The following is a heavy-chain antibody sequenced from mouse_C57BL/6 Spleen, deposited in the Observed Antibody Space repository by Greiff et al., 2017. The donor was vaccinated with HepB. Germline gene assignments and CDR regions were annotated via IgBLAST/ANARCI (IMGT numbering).Heavy chain of an antibody. V-gene: IGHV1-80*01. Sequence: VQLQQSGAELVKPGASVKISCKASGYAFSSYWMNWVKQRPGKGLEWIGQIYPGDGDTNYNGKFKGKATLTADKSSSTAYMQLSSLTSEDSAVYFCARYGYPYYSNYDYAMDYWGQGTSVTVSS. J-gene: IGHJ4*01. D-gene: IGHD2-5*01. CDR2: IYPGDGDT. CDR3: ARYGYPYYSNYDYAMDY. CDR1: GYAFSSYW.